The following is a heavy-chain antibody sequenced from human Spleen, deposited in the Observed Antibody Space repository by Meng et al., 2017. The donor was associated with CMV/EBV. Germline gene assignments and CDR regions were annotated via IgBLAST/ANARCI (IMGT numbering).Heavy chain of an antibody. CDR1: GFTFSSYE. CDR3: TKPEYNSGQRALDY. J-gene: IGHJ4*02. Sequence: GGSLRLSCAASGFTFSSYEMNWVRQAPGKGLEWVSYISSSGSTIYYADPVKGRFSISRDNHKKTLHLQMNSLRPEDTALYYCTKPEYNSGQRALDYWGQGTLVTVSS. CDR2: ISSSGSTI. D-gene: IGHD1-1*01. V-gene: IGHV3-48*03.